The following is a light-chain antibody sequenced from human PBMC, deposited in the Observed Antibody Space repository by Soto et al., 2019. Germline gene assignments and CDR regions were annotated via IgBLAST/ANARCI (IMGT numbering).Light chain of an antibody. CDR3: QQYSSYPWT. CDR1: QSTDSR. J-gene: IGKJ1*01. Sequence: DIQMTQSPSTLSASVGDRVTITCRASQSTDSRSAWYQQKPGKAPKLLIYDASSLESGVPSRFSGSGSGTEFTLTISSLQPEDFATYYCQQYSSYPWTFGQGTKVDIK. V-gene: IGKV1-5*01. CDR2: DAS.